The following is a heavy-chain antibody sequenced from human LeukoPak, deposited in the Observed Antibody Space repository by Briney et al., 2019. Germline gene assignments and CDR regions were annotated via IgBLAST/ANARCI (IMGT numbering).Heavy chain of an antibody. CDR2: ISHDGSKK. V-gene: IGHV3-30*18. D-gene: IGHD3-16*01. CDR3: AKSGGFWSMDH. J-gene: IGHJ4*02. Sequence: GGSLRLSCAASRFTFSTSDMHWVRQAPGKGLEWVALISHDGSKKYYAGSVKGRFTFSRDISTNTLYLQMNSLSVADTAVYYCAKSGGFWSMDHLGQGTLVTVSS. CDR1: RFTFSTSD.